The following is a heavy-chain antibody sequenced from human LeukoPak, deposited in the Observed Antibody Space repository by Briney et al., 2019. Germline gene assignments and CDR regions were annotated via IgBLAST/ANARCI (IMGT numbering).Heavy chain of an antibody. CDR2: IKQDGSEK. CDR1: GFTFSNNW. D-gene: IGHD3-22*01. V-gene: IGHV3-7*01. Sequence: PGGSLRLSCAASGFTFSNNWMSWVRQAPGKGLEWVANIKQDGSEKYYVDSVKGRFTISRDNAKNSLYLQMNSLRAEDTAVYYCATYSSLNRREFQYWGQGTLLTVSS. CDR3: ATYSSLNRREFQY. J-gene: IGHJ1*01.